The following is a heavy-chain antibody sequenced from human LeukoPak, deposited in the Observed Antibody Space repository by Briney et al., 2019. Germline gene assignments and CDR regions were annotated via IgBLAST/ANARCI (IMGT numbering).Heavy chain of an antibody. V-gene: IGHV1-2*02. CDR2: ISPNNGGT. J-gene: IGHJ5*02. CDR3: ARDLLDSSSSP. D-gene: IGHD6-6*01. CDR1: GYTFTDYY. Sequence: ASVKVSCKASGYTFTDYYIHWVRQAPGQGLEYMGWISPNNGGTKYAQKFQGRVTMTRDTSISTTYMELSSQTSDDTAVYYCARDLLDSSSSPWGQGTLVTVSS.